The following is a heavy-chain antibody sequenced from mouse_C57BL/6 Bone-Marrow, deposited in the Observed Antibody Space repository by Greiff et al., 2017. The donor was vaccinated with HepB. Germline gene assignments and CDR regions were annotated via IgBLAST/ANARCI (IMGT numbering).Heavy chain of an antibody. CDR1: GYTFTSYW. CDR2: IDPSDSYT. Sequence: QVQLQQPGAELVKPGASVKLSCKASGYTFTSYWMQWVHQRPGQGLEWIGEIDPSDSYTNYNQKFKGKATLTVDTSSSTAYMQLSSLTSEDSAVYYCARHYDYAYWGQGTTLTVSS. J-gene: IGHJ2*01. V-gene: IGHV1-50*01. CDR3: ARHYDYAY. D-gene: IGHD2-4*01.